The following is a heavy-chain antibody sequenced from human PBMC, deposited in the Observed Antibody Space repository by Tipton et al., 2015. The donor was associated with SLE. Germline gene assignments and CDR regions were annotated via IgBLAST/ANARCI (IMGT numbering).Heavy chain of an antibody. CDR1: GGSFSGYY. J-gene: IGHJ6*02. D-gene: IGHD2/OR15-2a*01. CDR2: INHSGST. V-gene: IGHV4-34*01. Sequence: TLSLTCAVYGGSFSGYYWSWIRQPPGKGLEWIGEINHSGSTNYNPSLKSRVTISVDTSKNQFSLKLSSVTAADTAVYYCARLGNPAYYYGMDVWGQGTTVTVSS. CDR3: ARLGNPAYYYGMDV.